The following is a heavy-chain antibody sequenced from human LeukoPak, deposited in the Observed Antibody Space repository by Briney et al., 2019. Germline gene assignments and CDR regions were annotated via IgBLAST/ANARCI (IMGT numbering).Heavy chain of an antibody. CDR3: VRDGDDWNDFDH. J-gene: IGHJ4*02. Sequence: PGGSLRLSCAASGFSFSTSWMTWVRQAPGKGLEWVANTRRDGGEIYYMDSVKGRFAISRDNAKNSLYLQMNSLRVEDTAVYYCVRDGDDWNDFDHWGQGTLVTVSS. D-gene: IGHD1-1*01. CDR2: TRRDGGEI. CDR1: GFSFSTSW. V-gene: IGHV3-7*01.